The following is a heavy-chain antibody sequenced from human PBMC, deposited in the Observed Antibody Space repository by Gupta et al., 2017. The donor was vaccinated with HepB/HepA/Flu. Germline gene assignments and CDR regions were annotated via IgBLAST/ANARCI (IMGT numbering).Heavy chain of an antibody. Sequence: QVQLVESGGGVVQPGRSLRLSCAASGFTFSSYAMHRVRQAPGKGLEWVAVISYDGSNKYYADSVKGRFTISRDNSKNTLYLQMNSLRAEDTAVYYCARDRTMIVVSAVFDYWGQGTLVTVSS. D-gene: IGHD3-22*01. J-gene: IGHJ4*02. V-gene: IGHV3-30-3*01. CDR1: GFTFSSYA. CDR3: ARDRTMIVVSAVFDY. CDR2: ISYDGSNK.